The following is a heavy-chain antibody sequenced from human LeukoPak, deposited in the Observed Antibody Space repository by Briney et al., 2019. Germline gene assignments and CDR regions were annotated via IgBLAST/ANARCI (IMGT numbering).Heavy chain of an antibody. Sequence: SETLSLTCTVFGGSISSSDYYWGWIRQPPGKGLEWIGSIYYSGSTYYNLSLKSRVTISVDTSKKQFSLKLSSVTAADTAVYYCARLSPFGYYDSSGYPFDYWGQGTLVTVSS. CDR3: ARLSPFGYYDSSGYPFDY. V-gene: IGHV4-39*01. CDR2: IYYSGST. CDR1: GGSISSSDYY. D-gene: IGHD3-22*01. J-gene: IGHJ4*02.